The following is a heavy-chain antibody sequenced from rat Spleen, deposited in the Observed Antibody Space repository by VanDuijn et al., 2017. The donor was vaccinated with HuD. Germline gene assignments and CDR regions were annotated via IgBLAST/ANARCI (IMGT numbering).Heavy chain of an antibody. CDR2: IIYDGSST. Sequence: EVQLVESGGGLVQPGRSLKLSCAASGFTFSDYAMAWVRQAPKKGLEWVATIIYDGSSTYYRDSVKGRFTISRDNAKSTLYLQMDSLRSEDTATYYCARHAGLRYYFDYWGQGVMVTVSS. CDR1: GFTFSDYA. D-gene: IGHD1-7*01. CDR3: ARHAGLRYYFDY. V-gene: IGHV5-17*01. J-gene: IGHJ2*01.